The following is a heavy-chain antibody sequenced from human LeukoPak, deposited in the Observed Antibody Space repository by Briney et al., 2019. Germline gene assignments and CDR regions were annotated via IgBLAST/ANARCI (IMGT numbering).Heavy chain of an antibody. CDR2: INPNSGGT. J-gene: IGHJ4*02. Sequence: ASVKVSCKASGYTFTGYYMHWVRQAPGQGLEWMGWINPNSGGTNYAQKFQGRVTMTRDTSISTAYMELRSLRSDDTAVYYCARREQWLVGDDYWGQGTLVTVSS. CDR3: ARREQWLVGDDY. CDR1: GYTFTGYY. D-gene: IGHD6-19*01. V-gene: IGHV1-2*02.